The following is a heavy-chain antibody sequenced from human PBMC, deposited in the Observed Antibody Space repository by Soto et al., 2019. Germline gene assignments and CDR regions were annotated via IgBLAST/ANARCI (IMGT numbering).Heavy chain of an antibody. V-gene: IGHV4-38-2*02. CDR3: ARDMSSSSEGY. CDR1: GYSISSGSY. J-gene: IGHJ4*02. D-gene: IGHD6-6*01. CDR2: ISHSGST. Sequence: PSETLSLTCAVSGYSISSGSYWGWIRQPPGKGLEWIGSISHSGSTQYNPSLKSRVTISVDTSKNQFSLRLSSVTAADTAVYYCARDMSSSSEGYWGRGTLVTVSS.